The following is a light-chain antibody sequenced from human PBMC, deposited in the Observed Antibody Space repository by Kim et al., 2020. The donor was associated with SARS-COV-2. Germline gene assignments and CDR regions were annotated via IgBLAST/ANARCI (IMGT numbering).Light chain of an antibody. CDR3: QQYNSWPRT. CDR1: QSVSTI. J-gene: IGKJ4*02. CDR2: DAS. Sequence: VSPGKSTTLSCRASQSVSTILAWYQQKPGQAPRLLIHDASTRATGIPARFSGSGSGTEFTLTISSLQSDDSAVYFCQQYNSWPRTFGGGTKVDIK. V-gene: IGKV3-15*01.